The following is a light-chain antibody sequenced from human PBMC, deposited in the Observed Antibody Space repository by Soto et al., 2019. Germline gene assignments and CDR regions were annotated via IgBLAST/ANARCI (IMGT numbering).Light chain of an antibody. CDR1: QSVSSSY. Sequence: EIVLTQSPFTLSLSPGERATLSCMASQSVSSSYLAWYQQKPGQAPRLLIYDASNRATGIPARFSGSGSGTDFTLTISSLEPEDFAVYYCHQRQYWPPITFGQGTRLEIK. V-gene: IGKV3D-20*02. CDR3: HQRQYWPPIT. CDR2: DAS. J-gene: IGKJ5*01.